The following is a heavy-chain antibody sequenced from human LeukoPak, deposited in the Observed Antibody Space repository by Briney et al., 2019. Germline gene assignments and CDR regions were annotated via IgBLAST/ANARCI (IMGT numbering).Heavy chain of an antibody. CDR3: ASTYCSGGSCYSEALDI. Sequence: PGGSLRLSCAASGFTFSSYSMNWVRQAPGKGLEWVSSISSSSSYIYYADSVKGRFTISRDNAKNSLYLQMNILRAEDTAVYYCASTYCSGGSCYSEALDIWGQGTMVTVPS. D-gene: IGHD2-15*01. J-gene: IGHJ3*02. CDR2: ISSSSSYI. CDR1: GFTFSSYS. V-gene: IGHV3-21*01.